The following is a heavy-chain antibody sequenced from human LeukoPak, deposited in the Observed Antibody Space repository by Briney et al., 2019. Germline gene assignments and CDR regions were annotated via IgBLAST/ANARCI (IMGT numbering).Heavy chain of an antibody. CDR3: VRVGRQWLVDVYWFDP. CDR1: GGSISSYY. Sequence: MTSETLSLTCTVSGGSISSYYWSWIRQPPGKGLEWIGYIYYSGSTNYNPSLKSRVTISVDTSKNQFSLKLSSVTAADTAVYYCVRVGRQWLVDVYWFDPWGQGTLVTVSS. D-gene: IGHD6-19*01. V-gene: IGHV4-59*01. CDR2: IYYSGST. J-gene: IGHJ5*02.